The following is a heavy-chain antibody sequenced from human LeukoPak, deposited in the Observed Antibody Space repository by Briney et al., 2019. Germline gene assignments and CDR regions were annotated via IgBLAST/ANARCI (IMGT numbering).Heavy chain of an antibody. J-gene: IGHJ4*02. CDR3: AKWGYSGSYYGGFFDY. D-gene: IGHD1-26*01. V-gene: IGHV3-23*01. CDR2: ISGSGGST. CDR1: GFTFSSYA. Sequence: GGSLRLSCAASGFTFSSYAMSWVRQAPGKGLEWVSAISGSGGSTYYADSVKGRFTISRDNSKNTLYLQMNSLRAEDTAVYYCAKWGYSGSYYGGFFDYWGQGTLVTVSS.